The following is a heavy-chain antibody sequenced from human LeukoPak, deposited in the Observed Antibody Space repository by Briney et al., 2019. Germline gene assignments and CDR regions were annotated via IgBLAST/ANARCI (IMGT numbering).Heavy chain of an antibody. CDR1: GYTFTTYG. V-gene: IGHV1-3*01. CDR2: INVGNGNT. J-gene: IGHJ4*02. D-gene: IGHD6-19*01. Sequence: ASVKVSCKASGYTFTTYGIHWVRQAPGQRLEWVGWINVGNGNTKYSEKFQGRVTITRDTSASTAYMELSSLRSEDTAVFYCARDSAWLVNWGQGTLVTVSS. CDR3: ARDSAWLVN.